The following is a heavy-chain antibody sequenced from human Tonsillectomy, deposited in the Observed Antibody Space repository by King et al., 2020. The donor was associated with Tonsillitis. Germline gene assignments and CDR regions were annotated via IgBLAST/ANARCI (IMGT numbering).Heavy chain of an antibody. CDR1: GGSIRSYF. CDR3: ARDLSGDGMDV. J-gene: IGHJ6*02. Sequence: VQLQESGPGLVKPSETLSLTCTVSGGSIRSYFWSWIRQPPGKGLEWIGYINYRGSTSQSPALKSRVTISVDTSKNQFSLKLKSVTAADTAVYYCARDLSGDGMDVWGRGTTVTVSS. CDR2: INYRGST. D-gene: IGHD1-26*01. V-gene: IGHV4-59*01.